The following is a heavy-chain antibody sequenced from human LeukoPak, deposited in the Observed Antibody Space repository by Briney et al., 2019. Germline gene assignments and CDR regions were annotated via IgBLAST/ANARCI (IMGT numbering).Heavy chain of an antibody. CDR2: IYYSGST. V-gene: IGHV4-39*01. CDR3: ARQLWLFGYFDY. Sequence: SETLSLTCTVSGGSISSSSYYWGWIRQPPGKGLEWIGGIYYSGSTYYNPSLKSRVTISVDTSKNQFSLKLSSVTAADTAVYYCARQLWLFGYFDYWGQGTLVTVSS. J-gene: IGHJ4*02. CDR1: GGSISSSSYY. D-gene: IGHD5-18*01.